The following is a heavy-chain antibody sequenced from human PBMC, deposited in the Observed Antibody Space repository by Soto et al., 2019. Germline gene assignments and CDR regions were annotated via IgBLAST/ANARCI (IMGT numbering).Heavy chain of an antibody. D-gene: IGHD6-13*01. CDR3: ARLTIPGIAAAGSLWEDY. CDR2: IYYSGST. J-gene: IGHJ4*02. Sequence: QLQLQESGPGLVKPSETLSLTCTVSGGSISSSSYYWGWIRQPPGKGLEWIGSIYYSGSTYYNPSLKSRVTISVDKSKNQFSLKLSSVTAADTAVYYCARLTIPGIAAAGSLWEDYWGQGTLVTVSS. CDR1: GGSISSSSYY. V-gene: IGHV4-39*01.